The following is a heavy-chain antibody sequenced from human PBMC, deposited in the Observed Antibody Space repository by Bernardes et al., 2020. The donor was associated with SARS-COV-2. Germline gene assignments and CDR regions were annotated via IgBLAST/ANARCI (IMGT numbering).Heavy chain of an antibody. Sequence: ASVKVSCKASGYTFTGYYMHWVRQAPGQGLEWMGWINPNSGGTNYAQKFQGRVTMTRDTSIRTAYMELSRLRSDNTAVYYCARDLGGFDYWGQGTLVTVSS. CDR3: ARDLGGFDY. D-gene: IGHD3-16*01. CDR2: INPNSGGT. CDR1: GYTFTGYY. J-gene: IGHJ4*02. V-gene: IGHV1-2*02.